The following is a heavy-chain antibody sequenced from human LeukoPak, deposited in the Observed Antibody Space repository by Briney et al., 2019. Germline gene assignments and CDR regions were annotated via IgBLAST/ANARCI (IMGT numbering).Heavy chain of an antibody. CDR1: SFTFSGYW. V-gene: IGHV3-7*01. D-gene: IGHD3-10*01. Sequence: GGSLRLSCAASSFTFSGYWMSWVRQAPGKGLEGVANINQGGSEKNYVDSVKGRFTISRDNAKTSLYLQMNSLRAEDTSVYFCARDSLGSGSYYDYWGQGTLVTVSS. CDR2: INQGGSEK. J-gene: IGHJ4*02. CDR3: ARDSLGSGSYYDY.